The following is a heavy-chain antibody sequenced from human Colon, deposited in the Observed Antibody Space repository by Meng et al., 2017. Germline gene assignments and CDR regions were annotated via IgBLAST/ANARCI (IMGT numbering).Heavy chain of an antibody. J-gene: IGHJ4*02. CDR3: ARTGCSSSSCYDY. CDR2: INAGNGNT. CDR1: GYSFTTYA. D-gene: IGHD2-2*01. Sequence: HARFVQSGAEEKNLGASGKVSCNASGYSFTTYAMHWVRQAPGQRLEWMGWINAGNGNTKYSEKFQSRVTITRDTAASTAYMELSSLRSEDTAVYYCARTGCSSSSCYDYWGQGTLVTVSS. V-gene: IGHV1-3*05.